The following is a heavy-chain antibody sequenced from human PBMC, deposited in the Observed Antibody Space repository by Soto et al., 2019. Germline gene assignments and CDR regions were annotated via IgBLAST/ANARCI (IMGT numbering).Heavy chain of an antibody. CDR1: GYSFTSYW. Sequence: PGESLKISCKGSGYSFTSYWIAWVRQVPGKGLELMGVIYPGDSDIRYSPSFQGQVTISADKSISTAYLQWSSLKASDSAMYFCVRPYCSSTSRYSPPDFWGQETVVTVSS. CDR3: VRPYCSSTSRYSPPDF. V-gene: IGHV5-51*01. D-gene: IGHD2-2*01. CDR2: IYPGDSDI. J-gene: IGHJ4*02.